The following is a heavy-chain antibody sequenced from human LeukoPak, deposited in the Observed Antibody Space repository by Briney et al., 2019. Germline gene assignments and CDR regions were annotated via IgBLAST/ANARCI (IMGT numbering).Heavy chain of an antibody. Sequence: SETLSLTCTVSGGSISSYYWSWIRQPPGKGLEWIGYIYYSGSANYNPSLKSRVTISVDTSKNQFSLKLSSVTAADTAVYYCARTIVGATRRPNWFDPWGQGTLVTVSS. D-gene: IGHD1-26*01. CDR3: ARTIVGATRRPNWFDP. CDR2: IYYSGSA. CDR1: GGSISSYY. J-gene: IGHJ5*02. V-gene: IGHV4-59*08.